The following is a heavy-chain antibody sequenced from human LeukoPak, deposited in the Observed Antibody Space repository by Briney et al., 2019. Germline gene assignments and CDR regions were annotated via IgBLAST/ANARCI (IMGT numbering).Heavy chain of an antibody. CDR1: GYTFTSYG. D-gene: IGHD6-19*01. Sequence: RASVKVSCKASGYTFTSYGISWVRQAPGQRLEWMGWINAGNGNTKYSQKFQGRVTITRDTSASTAYMELSSLRSEDTAVYYCARDSSGWYSRWFDPWGQGTLVTVSS. CDR3: ARDSSGWYSRWFDP. V-gene: IGHV1-3*01. J-gene: IGHJ5*02. CDR2: INAGNGNT.